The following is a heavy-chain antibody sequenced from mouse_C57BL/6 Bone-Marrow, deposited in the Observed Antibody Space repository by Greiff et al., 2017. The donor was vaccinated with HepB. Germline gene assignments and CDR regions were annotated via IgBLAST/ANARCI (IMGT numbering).Heavy chain of an antibody. CDR1: GFNIKNTY. CDR3: ARCEDYDLYYIDY. D-gene: IGHD2-4*01. CDR2: IDPANGNT. Sequence: VQLQQSVAELVRPGASVKLSCTASGFNIKNTYMHWVKQRPEQGLEWIGRIDPANGNTKYAPKLQGKATITADTSYNTAYLQLSILTSEDNAIDNCARCEDYDLYYIDYWGQGTTLTVSS. V-gene: IGHV14-3*01. J-gene: IGHJ2*01.